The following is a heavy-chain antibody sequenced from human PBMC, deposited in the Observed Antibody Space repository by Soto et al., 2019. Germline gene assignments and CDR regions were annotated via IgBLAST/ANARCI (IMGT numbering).Heavy chain of an antibody. J-gene: IGHJ6*02. CDR2: INPNTSDA. CDR3: VREGGTLGLSLGELFPTQNYHYYGMDV. CDR1: GYSFTGYY. V-gene: IGHV1-2*04. D-gene: IGHD3-10*01. Sequence: GASVKVSCKASGYSFTGYYIHWLRQAPGQGPEWMGWINPNTSDARYAKKFQGWVTLTRDTPISTAYMELNRLNSDDTAVFYCVREGGTLGLSLGELFPTQNYHYYGMDVWGQGTTVTVSS.